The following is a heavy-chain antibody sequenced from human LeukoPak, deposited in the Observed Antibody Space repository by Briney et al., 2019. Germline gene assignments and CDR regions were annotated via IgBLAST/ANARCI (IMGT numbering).Heavy chain of an antibody. CDR1: GFTFSSYW. D-gene: IGHD3-22*01. CDR3: ARGGGYYQPDY. J-gene: IGHJ4*02. V-gene: IGHV3-7*01. Sequence: PGGSLRLSCAASGFTFSSYWMSWVRQAPGKGLEWVADIKQDGSEKYYVDSVKGRFTISRDNAKNSLYLQMNSLRAEDTAVYYCARGGGYYQPDYWGQGTLVTVSS. CDR2: IKQDGSEK.